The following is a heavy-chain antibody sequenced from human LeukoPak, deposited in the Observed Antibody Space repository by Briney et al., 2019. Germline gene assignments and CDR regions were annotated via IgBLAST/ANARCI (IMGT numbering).Heavy chain of an antibody. D-gene: IGHD4-23*01. Sequence: ASVKVSCKASGYTFTGYYMHWVRQAPGQGLEWMGRINPNSGGTNYAQKFQGRVTMTRDTSISTAYMELRRLRSDDTAVYYCARTAGGNSHFDYWGQGTLVTVSS. V-gene: IGHV1-2*06. J-gene: IGHJ4*02. CDR2: INPNSGGT. CDR1: GYTFTGYY. CDR3: ARTAGGNSHFDY.